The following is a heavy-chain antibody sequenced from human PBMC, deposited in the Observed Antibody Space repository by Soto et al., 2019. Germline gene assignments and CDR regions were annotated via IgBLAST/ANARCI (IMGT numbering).Heavy chain of an antibody. V-gene: IGHV4-39*01. Sequence: SETLSLACTVSGGSISSSSYYWGWIRQPPGKGLEWIGSIYYSGSTYYNPSLKSRVTISVDTSKNQFSLKLSSVTAADTAVYYCASPKIAFYNWFAPWGQGTLVTVSS. CDR3: ASPKIAFYNWFAP. CDR2: IYYSGST. CDR1: GGSISSSSYY. D-gene: IGHD3-3*02. J-gene: IGHJ5*02.